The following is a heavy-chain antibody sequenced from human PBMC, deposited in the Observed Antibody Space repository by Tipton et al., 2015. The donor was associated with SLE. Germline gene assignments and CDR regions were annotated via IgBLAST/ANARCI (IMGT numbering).Heavy chain of an antibody. V-gene: IGHV4-38-2*02. CDR2: IYHSGNT. CDR3: ARTGGTMVRGVLYYFDY. Sequence: TLSLTCTVSGYSISSGYYWGWIRQPPGKGLEWIGSIYHSGNTYYNPSLKSRVAISVDTSKNLFSLKLSSVTAADTAVYYCARTGGTMVRGVLYYFDYWGQGTLVTVSS. D-gene: IGHD3-10*01. J-gene: IGHJ4*02. CDR1: GYSISSGYY.